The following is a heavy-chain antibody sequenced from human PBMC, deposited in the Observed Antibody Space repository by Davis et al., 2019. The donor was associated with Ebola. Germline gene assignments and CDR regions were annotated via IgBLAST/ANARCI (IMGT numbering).Heavy chain of an antibody. CDR2: INSDGSST. V-gene: IGHV3-74*01. CDR3: ASSPPYSSSSWFDP. J-gene: IGHJ5*02. D-gene: IGHD6-6*01. Sequence: PGGSLRLSCAASGFTFSSYWMHWVRQAPGKGLVWVSRINSDGSSTSYADSVKGRFTISRENAKNSLYLQMNSLRDEDTAVYYCASSPPYSSSSWFDPWGQGTLVTVSS. CDR1: GFTFSSYW.